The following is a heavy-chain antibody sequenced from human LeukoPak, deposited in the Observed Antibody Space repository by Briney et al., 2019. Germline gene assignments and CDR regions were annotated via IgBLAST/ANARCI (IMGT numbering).Heavy chain of an antibody. CDR1: GYTFTDYY. CDR2: INPNSGGT. V-gene: IGHV1-2*02. J-gene: IGHJ6*02. D-gene: IGHD4-11*01. Sequence: ASVKVSCKASGYTFTDYYMHWVRQAPGQGLEWMGWINPNSGGTHYAQNFQGRVTMTRDTSISTGYMELSRLRSDDTAVYYCARPLTAVTVTYYYYGLDVWGQGTAVTVSS. CDR3: ARPLTAVTVTYYYYGLDV.